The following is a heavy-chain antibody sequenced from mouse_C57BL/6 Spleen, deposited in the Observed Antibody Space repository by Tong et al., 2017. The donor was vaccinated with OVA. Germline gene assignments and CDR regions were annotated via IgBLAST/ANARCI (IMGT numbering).Heavy chain of an antibody. CDR3: ARNYDYRYYYAMDY. D-gene: IGHD2-4*01. Sequence: VQLQESGAELARPGASVKMSCKASGYTFTSYTMHWVKQRPGQGLEWIGYINPSSGYTKYNQKFKDKATLTADKSSSTAYMQLSSLTSEDSAVYYCARNYDYRYYYAMDYWGQGTSVTVSS. V-gene: IGHV1-4*01. J-gene: IGHJ4*01. CDR1: GYTFTSYT. CDR2: INPSSGYT.